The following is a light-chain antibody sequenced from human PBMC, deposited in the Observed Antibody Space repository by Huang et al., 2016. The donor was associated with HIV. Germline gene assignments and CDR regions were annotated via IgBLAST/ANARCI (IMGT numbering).Light chain of an antibody. CDR3: QQLNSYPLT. Sequence: IQLTQSPSSLSASVGYRVTITCRASRGISNFLGWYQQKPGKAPKLLIYAASILQSGDPSRFSGSGSGTDFTLTIGSLQPEDFATYYCQQLNSYPLTFGGGTKVEIK. J-gene: IGKJ4*01. V-gene: IGKV1-9*01. CDR2: AAS. CDR1: RGISNF.